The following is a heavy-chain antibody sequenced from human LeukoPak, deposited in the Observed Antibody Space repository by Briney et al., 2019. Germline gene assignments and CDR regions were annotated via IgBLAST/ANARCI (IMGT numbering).Heavy chain of an antibody. CDR3: AKDRYGGNSFFDY. Sequence: QPGRPLRLSCAASGFTFSSYGMHWVRQAPGKGLEGVAVISYDGSNKYYADSVKGRFTISRDNSKNTLYLQMNSLRAEDTAVYYCAKDRYGGNSFFDYWGQGTLVTVSS. CDR1: GFTFSSYG. D-gene: IGHD4-23*01. J-gene: IGHJ4*02. CDR2: ISYDGSNK. V-gene: IGHV3-30*18.